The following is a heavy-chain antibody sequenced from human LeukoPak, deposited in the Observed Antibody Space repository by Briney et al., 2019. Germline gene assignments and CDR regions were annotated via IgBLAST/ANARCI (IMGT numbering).Heavy chain of an antibody. CDR1: GYTFTSYD. J-gene: IGHJ4*02. Sequence: ASVKVSCKASGYTFTSYDINWVRQATGQGLEWMGGIIPIFGTANYAQKFQGRVTITADESTSTAYMELSSLRSGDTAVYYCARGRSPDQLPHTYFDYWGQGTLVTVSS. V-gene: IGHV1-69*13. CDR3: ARGRSPDQLPHTYFDY. CDR2: IIPIFGTA. D-gene: IGHD2-2*01.